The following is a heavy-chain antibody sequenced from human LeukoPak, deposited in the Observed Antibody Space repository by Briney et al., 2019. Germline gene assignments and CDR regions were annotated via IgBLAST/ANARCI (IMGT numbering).Heavy chain of an antibody. J-gene: IGHJ3*02. V-gene: IGHV1-18*01. CDR3: ASDQGLNDQYAFDI. D-gene: IGHD1-1*01. CDR1: GYTFTSYG. Sequence: GASVKVSCKASGYTFTSYGISWVRQAPGQGLEWMGWISAYNGNTNYAQKLQGRVTMTTDTSTSTAYMELRSLRSDDTAVYYCASDQGLNDQYAFDIWCQGTMVTVSS. CDR2: ISAYNGNT.